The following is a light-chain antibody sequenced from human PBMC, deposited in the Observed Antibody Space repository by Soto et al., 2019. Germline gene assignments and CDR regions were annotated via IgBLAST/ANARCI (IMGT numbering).Light chain of an antibody. CDR3: SSYSSSSVRYV. V-gene: IGLV2-14*01. Sequence: QSVLTQPASVSGSPGQSITMSCTGTSSDVGSYDSVSWYQQHPGKAPKLLIYEVSNRPSGVSARFSGSKSDNTASLTISGLQAEDEADYSCSSYSSSSVRYVFGSGTKVTVL. CDR2: EVS. CDR1: SSDVGSYDS. J-gene: IGLJ1*01.